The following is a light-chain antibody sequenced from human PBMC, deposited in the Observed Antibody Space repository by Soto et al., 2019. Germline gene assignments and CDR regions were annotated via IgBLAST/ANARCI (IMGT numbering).Light chain of an antibody. CDR2: DNN. CDR3: QSYDSSLSNLVV. J-gene: IGLJ2*01. Sequence: QAVVTQPPSVSGAPGQRVTISCTGSSSNTGADYDVHWYQHLPGSAPKLLIYDNNIRPSGVPDRFSGSKSGTSASLAITGLQAEDEGDYYCQSYDSSLSNLVVFGGGTKLPVL. CDR1: SSNTGADYD. V-gene: IGLV1-40*01.